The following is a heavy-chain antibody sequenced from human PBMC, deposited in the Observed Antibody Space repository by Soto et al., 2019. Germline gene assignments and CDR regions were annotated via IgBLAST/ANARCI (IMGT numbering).Heavy chain of an antibody. CDR2: IKQDGSEK. CDR1: GFTFSSYW. Sequence: GGSLRLSCAASGFTFSSYWMSWVRQAPGKGLEWVANIKQDGSEKYYVDSVKGRFTISRGNAKNSLYLQMNSLRAEDTAVYYCARDRRVVGAARFDAFDIWGQGTMVTVSS. J-gene: IGHJ3*02. D-gene: IGHD1-26*01. CDR3: ARDRRVVGAARFDAFDI. V-gene: IGHV3-7*05.